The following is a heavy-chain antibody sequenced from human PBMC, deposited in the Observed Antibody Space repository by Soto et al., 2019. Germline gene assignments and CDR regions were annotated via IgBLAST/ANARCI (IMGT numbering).Heavy chain of an antibody. D-gene: IGHD2-2*01. CDR2: ISASGGST. CDR3: AARQRLNQLRLAVF. CDR1: GFTFSNYA. V-gene: IGHV3-23*01. J-gene: IGHJ4*02. Sequence: EVQLLESGGGLVQPGGSLRLSCAASGFTFSNYAMNWVRQAPGKGLEWVSAISASGGSTYYADSVKGRFTISRDDSKNELYLQMNSLRADATAVYYCAARQRLNQLRLAVFWGQGTLVTVSS.